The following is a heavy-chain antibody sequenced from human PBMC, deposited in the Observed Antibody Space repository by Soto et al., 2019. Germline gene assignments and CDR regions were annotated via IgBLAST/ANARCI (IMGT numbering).Heavy chain of an antibody. J-gene: IGHJ6*02. Sequence: SETLSLTCTVSGGSISSGDYYWSWIRQPPGKGLEWIGYIYYSGSTYYNPSLKSRVTISVDTSKNQFSLKLSSVTAADTAVYYCARVQQQLVLYYGMDVWGQGTTVTVSS. CDR1: GGSISSGDYY. D-gene: IGHD6-13*01. CDR2: IYYSGST. CDR3: ARVQQQLVLYYGMDV. V-gene: IGHV4-30-4*01.